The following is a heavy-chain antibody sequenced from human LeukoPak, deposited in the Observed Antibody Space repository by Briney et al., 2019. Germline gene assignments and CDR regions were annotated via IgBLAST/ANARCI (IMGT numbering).Heavy chain of an antibody. CDR1: AGSIISGGYS. CDR3: AGDREVPASGWFDP. Sequence: SQTLSLTCAVSAGSIISGGYSWSWIRQPPGKGLDWFGYSYHSGRTYYHPSLKSRVTISVDRSKNQLSLKLSCVTAADTAVYYCAGDREVPASGWFDPGGQGTLVTVSS. CDR2: SYHSGRT. V-gene: IGHV4-30-2*01. D-gene: IGHD2-2*01. J-gene: IGHJ5*02.